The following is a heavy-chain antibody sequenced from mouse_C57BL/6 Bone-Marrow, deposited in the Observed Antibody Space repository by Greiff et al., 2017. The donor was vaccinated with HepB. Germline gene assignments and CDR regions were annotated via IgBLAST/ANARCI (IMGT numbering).Heavy chain of an antibody. V-gene: IGHV1-5*01. CDR2: IYPGNSDT. CDR3: TRPGGNLYYFDY. D-gene: IGHD2-1*01. CDR1: GYTFTSYW. J-gene: IGHJ2*01. Sequence: VQLQQSGTVLARPGASVKMSCKTSGYTFTSYWMHWVKQRPGQGLEWIGAIYPGNSDTSYNQKFKGKAKLTAVTSASTAYMALSSLTNEDSAVYYCTRPGGNLYYFDYWGQGTTLTVSS.